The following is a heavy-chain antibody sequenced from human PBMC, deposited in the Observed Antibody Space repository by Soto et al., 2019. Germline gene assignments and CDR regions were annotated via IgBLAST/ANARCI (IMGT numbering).Heavy chain of an antibody. J-gene: IGHJ4*02. CDR3: ARSPPAMLSPNI. CDR2: MDYSGST. D-gene: IGHD3-16*02. Sequence: SETLSLTRHVSCGSIISGYWNWIRQPPGKGLEWIGYMDYSGSTNYNPSLKSRVTISVDTSKNQISLKLSSVTAADTAVYYCARSPPAMLSPNIWGLGTLVTVSS. V-gene: IGHV4-59*01. CDR1: CGSIISGY.